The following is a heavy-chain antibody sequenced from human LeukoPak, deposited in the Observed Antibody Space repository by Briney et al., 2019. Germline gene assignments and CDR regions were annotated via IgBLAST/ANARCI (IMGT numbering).Heavy chain of an antibody. CDR2: INHSGST. Sequence: SETLSLTCAVSGGSISSGGYSWSWIRQPPGKGLEWIGEINHSGSTNYNPSLKSRVTISVDTSKNQFSLKLSSVTAADTAVYYCARCYVWFDPWGQGTLVTVSS. D-gene: IGHD2-15*01. CDR3: ARCYVWFDP. J-gene: IGHJ5*02. CDR1: GGSISSGGYS. V-gene: IGHV4-30-2*01.